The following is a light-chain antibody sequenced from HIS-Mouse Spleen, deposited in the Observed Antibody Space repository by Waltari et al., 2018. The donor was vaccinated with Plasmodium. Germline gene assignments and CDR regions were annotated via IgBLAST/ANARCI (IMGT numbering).Light chain of an antibody. CDR2: EDS. CDR3: YSTDSSGNHRV. V-gene: IGLV3-10*01. J-gene: IGLJ3*02. Sequence: SYELTQPPSVSVSPGQTARITCSGDALPKKYAYWYQQTSGQAPVLVIYEDSKRPSGIPGRCSGSSSGTMATLTISGAQVEDEADYYCYSTDSSGNHRVFGGGTKLTVL. CDR1: ALPKKY.